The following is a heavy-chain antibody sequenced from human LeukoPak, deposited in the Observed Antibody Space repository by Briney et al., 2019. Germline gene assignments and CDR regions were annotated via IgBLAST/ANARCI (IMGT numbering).Heavy chain of an antibody. J-gene: IGHJ4*02. Sequence: GGSLRLSCAASGFTFIDYDMHWVRQAVGKGLEWVSAIGIRGDTHYSGSVKGRFTISRENAESSSYLQMNSLRAEDTAVYYCARGGIQVSGIDEFDYWGQGTLVTVSS. V-gene: IGHV3-13*01. D-gene: IGHD6-19*01. CDR2: IGIRGDT. CDR3: ARGGIQVSGIDEFDY. CDR1: GFTFIDYD.